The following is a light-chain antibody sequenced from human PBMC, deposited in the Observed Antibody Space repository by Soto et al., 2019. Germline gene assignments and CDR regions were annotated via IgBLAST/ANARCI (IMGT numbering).Light chain of an antibody. Sequence: EIVLTQSPGTLSFSPEERATLSCRASQSVSSSYLAWYQQKPGQAPRLLIYDASTRATGIPDRFSGSGSETEFTLTISSLQSEDFAVYYCQQCNWPLTFGGGTKVDIK. CDR3: QQCNWPLT. V-gene: IGKV3D-20*02. CDR1: QSVSSSY. CDR2: DAS. J-gene: IGKJ4*01.